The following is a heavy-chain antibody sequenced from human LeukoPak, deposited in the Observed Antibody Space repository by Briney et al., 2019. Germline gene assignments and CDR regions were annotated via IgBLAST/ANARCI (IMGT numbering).Heavy chain of an antibody. Sequence: GGSLRLSCAASGCTFSSYAMSWVRQAPGRGLGWVSAISDRGSTTYYADSVKGRFTISRDNSKNTLYLQMNSLRAEDTAVYYCAKDRKVFELWGRGTLVTVSS. J-gene: IGHJ2*01. CDR2: ISDRGSTT. V-gene: IGHV3-23*01. CDR1: GCTFSSYA. CDR3: AKDRKVFEL.